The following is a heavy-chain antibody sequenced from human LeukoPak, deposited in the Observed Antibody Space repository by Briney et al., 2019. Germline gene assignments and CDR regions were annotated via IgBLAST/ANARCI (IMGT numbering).Heavy chain of an antibody. Sequence: ASVKVSCKASGYTFPGYYMHWVRQAPGQGLEWMGWINPNSGGTNYAQTFQGRVTMTRDTSISTAYMELTRLRSDDTAVYYCAREHSSSSGKVFDYWGQGTLVTVSS. CDR2: INPNSGGT. CDR1: GYTFPGYY. J-gene: IGHJ4*02. V-gene: IGHV1-2*02. D-gene: IGHD6-6*01. CDR3: AREHSSSSGKVFDY.